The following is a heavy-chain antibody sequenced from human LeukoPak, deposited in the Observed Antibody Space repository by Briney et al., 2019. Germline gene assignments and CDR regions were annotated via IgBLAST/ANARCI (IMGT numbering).Heavy chain of an antibody. V-gene: IGHV3-7*03. CDR2: IKQDGSEK. Sequence: HPGGSLRLSCAASGFTFSNYWMSWVRQAPGKGLEWVANIKQDGSEKYYVDSVKGRFTISRDNAKNSLYLQLNSLRAGDTAVYYCARAYCGGDCYGTFDYWGQGILVTVSS. CDR3: ARAYCGGDCYGTFDY. D-gene: IGHD2-21*02. CDR1: GFTFSNYW. J-gene: IGHJ4*02.